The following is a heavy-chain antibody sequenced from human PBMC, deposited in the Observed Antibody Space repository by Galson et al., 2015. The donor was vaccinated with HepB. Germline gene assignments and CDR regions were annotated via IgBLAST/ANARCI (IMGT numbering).Heavy chain of an antibody. J-gene: IGHJ4*02. D-gene: IGHD2-2*01. CDR3: ARVVGIGLPATMFDS. CDR2: IYPDDSDT. V-gene: IGHV5-51*01. Sequence: QSGAEVKKPGESLKISCKGSGYSFSNYRIGWVRQMPGKGLEWMGIIYPDDSDTRYSPSFQGQVTISADRSIRTAYLQWNSLKASDTAIYYCARVVGIGLPATMFDSWGQGTLVTVSS. CDR1: GYSFSNYR.